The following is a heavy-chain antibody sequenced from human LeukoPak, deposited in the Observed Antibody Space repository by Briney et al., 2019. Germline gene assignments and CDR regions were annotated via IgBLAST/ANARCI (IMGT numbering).Heavy chain of an antibody. V-gene: IGHV3-7*01. Sequence: GGSLRLSCAASGLTFRNYWMSWVRQAPGKGLEWVANIKKDGSEKYYVDSVKGRFTISRDNAKNSLYLQMNSLRAEDTAVYYCARGGDTSGWFLSYNWGQGTLVTVSS. CDR3: ARGGDTSGWFLSYN. CDR2: IKKDGSEK. J-gene: IGHJ4*02. CDR1: GLTFRNYW. D-gene: IGHD6-19*01.